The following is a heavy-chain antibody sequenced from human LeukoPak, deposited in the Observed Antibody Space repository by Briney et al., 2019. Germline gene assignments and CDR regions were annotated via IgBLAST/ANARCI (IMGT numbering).Heavy chain of an antibody. V-gene: IGHV3-73*01. CDR3: LCGSYINRFDP. D-gene: IGHD1-26*01. CDR2: IRSKANSYAT. CDR1: GFTFSGSA. Sequence: QSGGSLRLSCAASGFTFSGSAMHWVSQASGKGLEWVGRIRSKANSYATAYAASVKGRFTISRDDSKNTAYLQMNSLKTEDTAVYYCLCGSYINRFDPWGQGTLVTVSS. J-gene: IGHJ5*02.